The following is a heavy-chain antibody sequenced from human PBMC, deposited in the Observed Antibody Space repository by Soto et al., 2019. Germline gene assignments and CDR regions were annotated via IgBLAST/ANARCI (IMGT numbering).Heavy chain of an antibody. CDR2: IYCDDDK. CDR3: AHSKDFGIAAACIDY. V-gene: IGHV2-5*02. CDR1: GFALSTSGVG. J-gene: IGHJ4*02. Sequence: QITLKESGPTLVKPTQTLTLTCTFSGFALSTSGVGVGWIRQTPGKALEWLALIYCDDDKRYSPSLKSRLTITKHPSKSLVVLTMTNMAPVDTATYYCAHSKDFGIAAACIDYWGQGTLVTFSS. D-gene: IGHD6-13*01.